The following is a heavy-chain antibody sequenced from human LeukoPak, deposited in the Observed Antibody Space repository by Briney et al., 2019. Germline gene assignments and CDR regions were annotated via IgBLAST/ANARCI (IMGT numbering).Heavy chain of an antibody. D-gene: IGHD6-6*01. Sequence: GGSLRLSCAASGFTFRTYIMHWVRQAPGKGLEYVSSITSDGGVTYYANSVKGRFTVSRDNSKNTLYLQMGSLRAEDMAVYYCAGISYSGTWPVGYWGQGTLVTVTA. CDR2: ITSDGGVT. CDR1: GFTFRTYI. V-gene: IGHV3-64*01. CDR3: AGISYSGTWPVGY. J-gene: IGHJ4*02.